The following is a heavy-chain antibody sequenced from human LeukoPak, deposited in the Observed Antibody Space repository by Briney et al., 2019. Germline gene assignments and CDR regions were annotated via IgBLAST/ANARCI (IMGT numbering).Heavy chain of an antibody. CDR3: TTETRGYSYGYAFDI. V-gene: IGHV3-15*01. D-gene: IGHD5-18*01. Sequence: GGSLRLSCAASGFTFSNAWMSWVRQAPGKGLEWVGRIKSKTDGGTTDYAAPVKGRFTISRDDSKNTLYLQMNSLKTEDTAVYYCTTETRGYSYGYAFDIWGQGTMVTVSS. CDR1: GFTFSNAW. CDR2: IKSKTDGGTT. J-gene: IGHJ3*02.